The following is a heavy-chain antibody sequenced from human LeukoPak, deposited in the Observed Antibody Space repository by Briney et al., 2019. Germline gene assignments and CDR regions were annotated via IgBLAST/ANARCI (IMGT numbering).Heavy chain of an antibody. J-gene: IGHJ5*02. V-gene: IGHV3-21*01. CDR2: ISSSSSYI. CDR3: ARAGTTVTTNWFDP. CDR1: GGSISSGGYY. D-gene: IGHD4-11*01. Sequence: ETLSLTCTVSGGSISSGGYYWSWVRQAPGKGLEWVSSISSSSSYIYYADSVKGRFTISRDNAKNSLYLQMNSLRAEDTAVYYCARAGTTVTTNWFDPWGQGTLVTVSS.